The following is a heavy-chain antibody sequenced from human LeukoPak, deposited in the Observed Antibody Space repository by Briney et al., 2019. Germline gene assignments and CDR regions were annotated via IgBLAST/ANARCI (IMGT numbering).Heavy chain of an antibody. D-gene: IGHD1-26*01. CDR3: ARHSGSLHSWSDP. J-gene: IGHJ5*02. V-gene: IGHV4-59*08. CDR1: GGSISSYY. Sequence: SETLSLTCTVSGGSISSYYWSWIRQPPGKGLEWIGYIYYSGSTNYNPSLKSRVTISVDTSKSQFSLRLSSVTAADTAVYSCARHSGSLHSWSDPWGQGTLVTVSS. CDR2: IYYSGST.